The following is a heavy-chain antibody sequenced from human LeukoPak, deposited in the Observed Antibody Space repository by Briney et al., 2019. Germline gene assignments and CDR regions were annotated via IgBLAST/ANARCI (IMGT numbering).Heavy chain of an antibody. D-gene: IGHD3-16*02. J-gene: IGHJ4*02. CDR2: IRGSGEST. Sequence: GGSLRLSCAASGFTFSSFAMSWVRQAPGKGLEWVSSIRGSGESTYYADYVKGRFTVSRDNSKNTLNLQLNSLRAEDTAVYYCAKDAIGQYRPYYFDCWGQGTLVTVSS. CDR3: AKDAIGQYRPYYFDC. V-gene: IGHV3-23*01. CDR1: GFTFSSFA.